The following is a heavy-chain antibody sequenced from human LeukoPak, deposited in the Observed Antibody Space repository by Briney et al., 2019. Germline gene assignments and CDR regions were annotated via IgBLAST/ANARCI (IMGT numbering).Heavy chain of an antibody. CDR3: ARLFRGAVTANWFDL. CDR2: IYDEGTT. V-gene: IGHV4-59*01. CDR1: GGSINGNY. D-gene: IGHD2-21*02. J-gene: IGHJ5*02. Sequence: SETLSLTCSVSGGSINGNYWTWIRQPPGKGLEWIGNIYDEGTTNYNPSLESRLTMSIDTSASHFSLTLRSVTAADTAVYYCARLFRGAVTANWFDLWGQGTLVSVS.